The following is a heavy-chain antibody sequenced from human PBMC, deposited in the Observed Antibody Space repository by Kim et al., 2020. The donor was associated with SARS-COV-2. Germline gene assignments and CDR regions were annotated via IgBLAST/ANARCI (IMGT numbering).Heavy chain of an antibody. J-gene: IGHJ4*02. Sequence: GGSLRLSCAASEFTFSIFAMSWVRQAPGKGLEWVSSLSGDSSTTYYADSVKGRFTISRDNSKNTLYLQMNSLRADDTAVYYCARGGAGSDYSVDYWGQGTLVTVSS. CDR2: LSGDSSTT. CDR1: EFTFSIFA. V-gene: IGHV3-23*01. CDR3: ARGGAGSDYSVDY. D-gene: IGHD4-4*01.